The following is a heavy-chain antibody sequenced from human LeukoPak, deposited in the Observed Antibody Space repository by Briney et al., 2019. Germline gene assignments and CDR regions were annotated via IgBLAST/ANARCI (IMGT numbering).Heavy chain of an antibody. CDR1: GGSISSSSYY. D-gene: IGHD3-22*01. CDR2: IYYSGST. Sequence: SETLSLTCTVSGGSISSSSYYWGWIRQPPGKGLEWIGSIYYSGSTYYNPSLKSRVTISVDTSKNQFSLKLSSVTAADTAVYYCARARGYYDSSGSKSLDYWGQGTLVTVSS. J-gene: IGHJ4*02. V-gene: IGHV4-39*07. CDR3: ARARGYYDSSGSKSLDY.